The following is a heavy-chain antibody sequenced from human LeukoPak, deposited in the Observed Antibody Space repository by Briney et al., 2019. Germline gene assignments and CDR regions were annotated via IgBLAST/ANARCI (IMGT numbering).Heavy chain of an antibody. CDR2: ISGSGGST. V-gene: IGHV3-23*01. D-gene: IGHD1-26*01. J-gene: IGHJ4*02. CDR1: GFTFSSYA. Sequence: GGSLRLSCAASGFTFSSYAMGWVRQAPGKGLEWVSAISGSGGSTYYADSVKGRFTISRDNSKNTLYLQMNSLRAEDTAVYYCAKFSGSYSRNFDYWGQGTLVTVSS. CDR3: AKFSGSYSRNFDY.